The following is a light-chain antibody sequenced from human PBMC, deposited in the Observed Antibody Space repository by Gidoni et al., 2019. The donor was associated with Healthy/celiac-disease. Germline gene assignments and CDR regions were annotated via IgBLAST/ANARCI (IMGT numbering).Light chain of an antibody. J-gene: IGKJ3*01. Sequence: IQMTQSPSSLSASVGDRVTITCRASRSIDSYLNWYQQKPGKAPKLLIHAASSLQSGVPSRFSGSGSGTDFILTISSLQPEDFATYYCQQSYGTLTFGPGTKVDIK. CDR3: QQSYGTLT. CDR2: AAS. V-gene: IGKV1-39*01. CDR1: RSIDSY.